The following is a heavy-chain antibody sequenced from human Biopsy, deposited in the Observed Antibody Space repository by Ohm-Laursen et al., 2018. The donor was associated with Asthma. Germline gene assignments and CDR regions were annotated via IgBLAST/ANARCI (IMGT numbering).Heavy chain of an antibody. Sequence: TLSLTCTVSGVSIRSYYWTWIRQPPGKGLEWIGNIHYSGSTSSNPSLKSRVTISVDTSKKQISLRLSSVIAADTAVYYCAGFCSGGNCPDHWGQGTLVTVSS. CDR3: AGFCSGGNCPDH. CDR2: IHYSGST. CDR1: GVSIRSYY. D-gene: IGHD2-15*01. V-gene: IGHV4-59*01. J-gene: IGHJ4*02.